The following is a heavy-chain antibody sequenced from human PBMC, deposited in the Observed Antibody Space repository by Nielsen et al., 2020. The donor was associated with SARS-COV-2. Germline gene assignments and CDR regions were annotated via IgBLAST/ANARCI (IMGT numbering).Heavy chain of an antibody. D-gene: IGHD3-10*01. J-gene: IGHJ3*02. V-gene: IGHV3-9*01. CDR2: ISWNSGSI. CDR1: GFTFSSTW. Sequence: SLKISCSASGFTFSSTWMHWVRQAPGKGLEWVSGISWNSGSIGYADSVKGRFTISRDNAKNSLYLQMNSLRAEDTALYYCAKDSGSGRVTDAFDIWGQGTMVTVSS. CDR3: AKDSGSGRVTDAFDI.